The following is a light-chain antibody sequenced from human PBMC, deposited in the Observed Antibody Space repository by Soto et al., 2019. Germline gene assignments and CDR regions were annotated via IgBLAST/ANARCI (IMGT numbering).Light chain of an antibody. Sequence: EVVGTQSPATRSLSPGESATLSSRASQSVISNFLAWYQQKPAQAPRLLISDTSIRATGIPDRFSGSGSGTDFTLTTSRLEPEDFAVYYCQQNGALPPTLGQRTNVEIQ. J-gene: IGKJ1*01. V-gene: IGKV3-20*01. CDR1: QSVISNF. CDR2: DTS. CDR3: QQNGALPPT.